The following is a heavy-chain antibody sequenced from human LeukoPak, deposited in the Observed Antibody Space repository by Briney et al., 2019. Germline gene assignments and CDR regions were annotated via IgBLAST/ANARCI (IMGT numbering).Heavy chain of an antibody. J-gene: IGHJ4*02. CDR1: GYSFTSYW. D-gene: IGHD5-24*01. V-gene: IGHV5-51*01. CDR2: IYPGDSDT. CDR3: ARPGLEMATIGGFDY. Sequence: GESLKISCQGSGYSFTSYWIGWVRQMPGKGLEWMGIIYPGDSDTRYSPSFQGQVTISVDKSISTAYLQWSSLKASDTAMYYCARPGLEMATIGGFDYWGQGTLVTVSS.